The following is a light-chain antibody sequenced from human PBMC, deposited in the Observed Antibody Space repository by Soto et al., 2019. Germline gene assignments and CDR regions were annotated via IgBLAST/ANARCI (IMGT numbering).Light chain of an antibody. J-gene: IGKJ2*01. V-gene: IGKV2-30*01. Sequence: DVVMTQSPLSLPVTLGQSASVSCRSSESVLYRDGNSYLSWFQQRPGQSPRRLIYKFSNRDSGFPHRLCGIGSDTDFALKGSRLEAADVEGYYYLLCTYWRYTFGEGTQLQFK. CDR3: LLCTYWRYT. CDR2: KFS. CDR1: ESVLYRDGNSY.